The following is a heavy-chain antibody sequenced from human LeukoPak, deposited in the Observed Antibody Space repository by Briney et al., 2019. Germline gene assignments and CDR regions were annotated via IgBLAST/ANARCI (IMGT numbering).Heavy chain of an antibody. D-gene: IGHD1-26*01. CDR1: GGSISSSSYY. CDR2: IYYSGST. J-gene: IGHJ5*02. Sequence: PSETLSLTCTVSGGSISSSSYYWGWIRQPPGKGLEWIGSIYYSGSTYYNPSLKSRVTMSVDTSTNQISLNLSSVTAADTAVYYCARVVGSVNSIRFDPWGQGTLVTVSS. CDR3: ARVVGSVNSIRFDP. V-gene: IGHV4-39*07.